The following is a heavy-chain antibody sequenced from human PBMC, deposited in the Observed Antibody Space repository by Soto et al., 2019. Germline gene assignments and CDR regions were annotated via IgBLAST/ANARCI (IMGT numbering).Heavy chain of an antibody. CDR2: IDPSDSYT. D-gene: IGHD1-26*01. CDR1: GYSFTSYW. CDR3: ASSYYSNSAFDI. Sequence: GESLKISCKGSGYSFTSYWISWVRQMPGKGLEWMGRIDPSDSYTNYSPSFQGHVTISADKSISTAYLQWSSLKASDTAMYYCASSYYSNSAFDIWGQGTMVTVS. V-gene: IGHV5-10-1*01. J-gene: IGHJ3*02.